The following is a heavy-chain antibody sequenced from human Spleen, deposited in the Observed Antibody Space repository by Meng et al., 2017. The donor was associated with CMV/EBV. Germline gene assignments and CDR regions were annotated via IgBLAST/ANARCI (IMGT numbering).Heavy chain of an antibody. J-gene: IGHJ6*02. CDR1: GFTFSSYE. Sequence: GESLKISCAASGFTFSSYEMNWVRQAPGKGLEWVSYISSSVSTIYYADSVRGRFTISRDNAKNSLYQQMNSLRAEDTAVYYCARDHDFLSVYLTLQRGGMDVWGQGTTVTVSS. CDR3: ARDHDFLSVYLTLQRGGMDV. V-gene: IGHV3-48*03. D-gene: IGHD3-3*01. CDR2: ISSSVSTI.